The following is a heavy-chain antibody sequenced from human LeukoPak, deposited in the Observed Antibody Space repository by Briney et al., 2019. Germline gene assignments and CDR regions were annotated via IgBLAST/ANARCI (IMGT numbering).Heavy chain of an antibody. J-gene: IGHJ6*03. CDR1: GYTFTSYD. D-gene: IGHD6-13*01. Sequence: ASVKVSCKDSGYTFTSYDINWVRQATGQGLEWMGWMNPNSGNTGYAQKFQGRVTMTRNTSISTAYMELSSLRSEDTAVYYCARIPNSSSWSDYYYYYYMDVWGKGTTVTVSS. CDR3: ARIPNSSSWSDYYYYYYMDV. V-gene: IGHV1-8*01. CDR2: MNPNSGNT.